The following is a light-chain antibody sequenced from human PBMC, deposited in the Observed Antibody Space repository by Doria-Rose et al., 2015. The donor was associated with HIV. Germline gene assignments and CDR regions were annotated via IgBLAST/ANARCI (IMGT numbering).Light chain of an antibody. CDR1: QDISKY. J-gene: IGKJ4*01. CDR2: NAS. Sequence: DIQMTQSPSSLSASVGDRVTITCQASQDISKYLNWYQQKPGKAPKLLIWNASNLKGGVPSRFSGSGSGTEFTLTIASLHPEDIATYYCQQYDGLPPTFGGGTTVEIK. CDR3: QQYDGLPPT. V-gene: IGKV1-33*01.